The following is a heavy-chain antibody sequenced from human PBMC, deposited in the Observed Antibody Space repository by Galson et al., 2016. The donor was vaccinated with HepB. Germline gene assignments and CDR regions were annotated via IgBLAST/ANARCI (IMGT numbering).Heavy chain of an antibody. CDR3: ARHALGRNGWHYFDY. Sequence: QSGAAVKKPGESLTISCKGSGYSFTSYWIAWVRQLPGKGLEWKGRIDPRDSSTKSRPSFQGPVTISTDKSINTAYLQWGDLKASDTARYDWARHALGRNGWHYFDYWSQGTLVTVSS. CDR2: IDPRDSST. J-gene: IGHJ4*02. V-gene: IGHV5-10-1*01. CDR1: GYSFTSYW. D-gene: IGHD6-19*01.